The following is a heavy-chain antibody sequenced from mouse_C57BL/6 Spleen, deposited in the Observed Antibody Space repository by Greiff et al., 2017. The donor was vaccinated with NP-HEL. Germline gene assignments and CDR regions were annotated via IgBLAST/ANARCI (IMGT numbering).Heavy chain of an antibody. D-gene: IGHD1-1*01. Sequence: QVQLKESGPELVKPGASVKISCKASGYAFSSSWMNWVKQRPGKGLEWIGRIYPGDGDTNYNGKFKGKATLTADKSSSTAYMQLSSLTSEDSAVYFCARFFYYYGSGGYFDVWGTGTTVTVSS. J-gene: IGHJ1*03. V-gene: IGHV1-82*01. CDR2: IYPGDGDT. CDR3: ARFFYYYGSGGYFDV. CDR1: GYAFSSSW.